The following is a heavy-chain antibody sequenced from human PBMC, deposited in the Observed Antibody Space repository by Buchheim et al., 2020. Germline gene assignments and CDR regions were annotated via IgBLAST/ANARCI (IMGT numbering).Heavy chain of an antibody. CDR2: INHSGST. D-gene: IGHD2-15*01. J-gene: IGHJ4*02. Sequence: QVQLQQWGAGLLKPSETLSLTCAVYGGSFSGYYWSWIRQPPGKGLEWIGEINHSGSTNYNPSLKSRVTISVDTSKNQFSLKLSSVTAADTAVYYCARGYCSGGSCYSPLDYFDYGGQGTL. V-gene: IGHV4-34*01. CDR3: ARGYCSGGSCYSPLDYFDY. CDR1: GGSFSGYY.